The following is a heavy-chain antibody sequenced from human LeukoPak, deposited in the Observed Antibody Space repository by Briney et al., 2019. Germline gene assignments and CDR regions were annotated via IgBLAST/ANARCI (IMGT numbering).Heavy chain of an antibody. J-gene: IGHJ5*02. Sequence: ASVKVSCKASGYTFINYGITWVRQAPGQGLEWMGWINPNSGGTNYAQKFQGRVTMTRDTSISTAYMELSRLRSDDTAVYYCAREGYYDFWSGYFSRTTNWFDPWGQGTLVTVSS. CDR1: GYTFINYG. CDR2: INPNSGGT. V-gene: IGHV1-2*02. D-gene: IGHD3-3*01. CDR3: AREGYYDFWSGYFSRTTNWFDP.